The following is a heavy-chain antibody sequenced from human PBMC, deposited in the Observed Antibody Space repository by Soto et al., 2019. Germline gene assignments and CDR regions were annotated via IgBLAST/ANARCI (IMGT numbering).Heavy chain of an antibody. CDR2: ISSSSSYI. J-gene: IGHJ6*02. CDR1: GFTFSSYS. V-gene: IGHV3-21*01. Sequence: EVQLVESGGGLVKPGGSLRLSCAASGFTFSSYSMNWVRQAPGKGLEWVSSISSSSSYIYYADSVKGRFTISRDNAKNSLYLQRNSLRAEDTAVYYCARVGEYHYYGMDVWGQGTTVTVSS. CDR3: ARVGEYHYYGMDV.